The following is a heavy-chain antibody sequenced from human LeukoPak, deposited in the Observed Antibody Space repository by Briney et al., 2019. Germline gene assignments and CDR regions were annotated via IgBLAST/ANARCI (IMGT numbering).Heavy chain of an antibody. CDR1: GFTFSSYW. D-gene: IGHD3-10*01. CDR2: IKKDASEK. J-gene: IGHJ4*02. CDR3: VGGPGY. V-gene: IGHV3-7*01. Sequence: GGSLRLSCAASGFTFSSYWMSWVRQAPGKGLEWVANIKKDASEKYYVDSVKGRFTISRDNAKNSLFLQMDSLRAEDTALYYCVGGPGYWGQGTLVIVSP.